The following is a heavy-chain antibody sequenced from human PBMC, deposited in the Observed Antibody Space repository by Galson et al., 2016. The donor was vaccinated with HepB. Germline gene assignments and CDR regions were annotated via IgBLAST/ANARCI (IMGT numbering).Heavy chain of an antibody. Sequence: QSGAEVKKPGESLKISCQATGFKFTNYWIAWVRQVPGKGPELMGTIYPSDSDTRYSPAFQGQVTISADKSINTAYPQWSSLKASDSAMYFCARHVPPSPAAPPEYWGQGTLVTVSS. CDR1: GFKFTNYW. V-gene: IGHV5-51*01. CDR3: ARHVPPSPAAPPEY. D-gene: IGHD2-2*01. J-gene: IGHJ4*02. CDR2: IYPSDSDT.